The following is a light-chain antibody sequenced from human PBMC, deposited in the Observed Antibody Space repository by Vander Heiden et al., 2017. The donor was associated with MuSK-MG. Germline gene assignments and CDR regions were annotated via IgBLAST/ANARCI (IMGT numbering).Light chain of an antibody. Sequence: IQLTQSPSSLSASVGDRVTLTCRASPSIGSYVNWYQQKPGKAPKLLIDAASSVQSGVPSRCSGSGSGTDFTLTISSLQPEDFATYYWQQSYRTPYTFGQGTKLEIK. V-gene: IGKV1-39*01. CDR3: QQSYRTPYT. CDR2: AAS. CDR1: PSIGSY. J-gene: IGKJ2*01.